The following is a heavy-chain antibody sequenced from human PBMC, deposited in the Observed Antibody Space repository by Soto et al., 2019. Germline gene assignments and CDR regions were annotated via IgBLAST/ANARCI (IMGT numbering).Heavy chain of an antibody. Sequence: GASAKVSCKASGYTFTSYDMHWVRQAPGQGLEWMGIINPSGGSTSYAQKFQGRVTMTRDTSTSTVYMELSSLRSEDTAVYYCERDGCGGDCPLVHWGQGTLVTVSS. V-gene: IGHV1-46*01. CDR1: GYTFTSYD. CDR3: ERDGCGGDCPLVH. CDR2: INPSGGST. D-gene: IGHD2-21*02. J-gene: IGHJ1*01.